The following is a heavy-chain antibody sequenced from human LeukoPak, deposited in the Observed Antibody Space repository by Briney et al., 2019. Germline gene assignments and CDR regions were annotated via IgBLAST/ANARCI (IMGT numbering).Heavy chain of an antibody. Sequence: PSETLSLTCAVYGGSFSGYYWSWIRQPPGKGLERIGEINHSGSTNYNPSLKSRVTISVDTSKNQFSLKLSSVTAADTAVYYCARGSSWPTYFDYWGQGTLVTVSS. D-gene: IGHD2-15*01. J-gene: IGHJ4*02. CDR2: INHSGST. CDR1: GGSFSGYY. V-gene: IGHV4-34*01. CDR3: ARGSSWPTYFDY.